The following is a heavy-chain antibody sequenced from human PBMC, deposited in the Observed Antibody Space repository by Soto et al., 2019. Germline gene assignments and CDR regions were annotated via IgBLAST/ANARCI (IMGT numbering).Heavy chain of an antibody. V-gene: IGHV4-59*01. CDR3: ARGTFDSSGLYYFDY. D-gene: IGHD3-22*01. CDR2: IYYSGST. CDR1: GGSISSYY. J-gene: IGHJ4*02. Sequence: PSETLSLTCTVSGGSISSYYWSRIRQPPGKGLEWIGYIYYSGSTNYNPSLKSRVTISVDTSKNQFSLKLSSVTAADTAVYYCARGTFDSSGLYYFDYWGQGTLVTVSS.